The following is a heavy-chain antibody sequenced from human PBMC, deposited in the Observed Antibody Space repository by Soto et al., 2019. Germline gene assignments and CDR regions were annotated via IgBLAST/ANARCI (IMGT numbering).Heavy chain of an antibody. CDR3: ARARTVAVSGPTGGYYYYAMDL. D-gene: IGHD6-19*01. V-gene: IGHV1-69*01. Sequence: QVQLEQSGAEVKKPGSSVKVSCRASGGTFSSHSINWVRRAPGQGLEWMGAIIPMCGTTGYAQKFEGRVTVIADASTSTVAMEMSGLRSEDTAVYFCARARTVAVSGPTGGYYYYAMDLWGQGTAVTVSS. CDR1: GGTFSSHS. CDR2: IIPMCGTT. J-gene: IGHJ6*02.